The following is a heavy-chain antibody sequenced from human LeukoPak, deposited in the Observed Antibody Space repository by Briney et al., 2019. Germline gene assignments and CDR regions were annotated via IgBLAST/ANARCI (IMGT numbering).Heavy chain of an antibody. CDR2: IYSDGNTT. D-gene: IGHD2-2*01. J-gene: IGHJ4*02. CDR1: GFTLSSYW. CDR3: ARDQGSTSRGIDY. Sequence: GGCPRLSPAAPGFTLSSYWMDQGRPTPGEGLVWGSRIYSDGNTTNYADSVKGRFTISRDNAKNTLYLQMNSLRAEDTAVYYCARDQGSTSRGIDYWGQGTLVTVSS. V-gene: IGHV3-74*01.